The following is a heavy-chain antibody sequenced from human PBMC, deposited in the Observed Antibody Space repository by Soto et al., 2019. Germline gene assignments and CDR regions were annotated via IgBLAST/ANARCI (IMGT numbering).Heavy chain of an antibody. J-gene: IGHJ6*02. Sequence: TLSLTCSVSGGSMNNGGYYWSWIRQLPGKGLEWIGYIYSNGDTYYNPSLKSRLTISVDTSKNQFSLNLTSVTAADTAVYYCARRCGSSSRYYYYALDVWGQGTTVTVSS. V-gene: IGHV4-31*03. CDR3: ARRCGSSSRYYYYALDV. CDR1: GGSMNNGGYY. CDR2: IYSNGDT. D-gene: IGHD6-6*01.